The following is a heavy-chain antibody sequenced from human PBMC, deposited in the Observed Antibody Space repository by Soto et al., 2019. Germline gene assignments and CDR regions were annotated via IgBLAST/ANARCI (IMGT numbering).Heavy chain of an antibody. D-gene: IGHD5-18*01. CDR1: GYTFTGYY. Sequence: ASVKVSCKASGYTFTGYYMHWVRQAPGQGLEWMGWINPNSGGTNYAQKFQGWVTMTRDTSISTAYMELSRLRSDDTAVYYCARDLMDTAMVTAGYYYYGMDVWGQGTTVTVSS. CDR2: INPNSGGT. CDR3: ARDLMDTAMVTAGYYYYGMDV. J-gene: IGHJ6*02. V-gene: IGHV1-2*04.